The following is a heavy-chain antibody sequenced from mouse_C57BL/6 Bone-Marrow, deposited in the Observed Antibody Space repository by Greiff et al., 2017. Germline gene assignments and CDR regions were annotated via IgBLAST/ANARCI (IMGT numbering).Heavy chain of an antibody. CDR1: GYTFTSYN. J-gene: IGHJ4*01. CDR2: IYPGNGDT. D-gene: IGHD1-1*01. CDR3: ARPTVVATDAMDY. Sequence: LQESGAELVRPGASVKMSCKASGYTFTSYNMHWVKQTPRQGLEWIGAIYPGNGDTSYNQKFKGKGTLTVDKSSSTAYMQLSSRTSEDSAVYFCARPTVVATDAMDYWGQGTSVTVSS. V-gene: IGHV1-12*01.